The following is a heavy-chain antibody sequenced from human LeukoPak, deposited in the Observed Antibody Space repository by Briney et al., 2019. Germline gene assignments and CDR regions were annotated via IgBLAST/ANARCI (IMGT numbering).Heavy chain of an antibody. Sequence: GGSLRLSCAASGFTFSSYSMNWVRQAPGKGLEWVSYISSSSSTIYYADSVKGRFTISRGNAKNSLYLQMDSLRAEDTAVYYCARVGGPLCDPWGQGTLVTVSS. CDR3: ARVGGPLCDP. J-gene: IGHJ5*02. CDR2: ISSSSSTI. V-gene: IGHV3-48*01. CDR1: GFTFSSYS.